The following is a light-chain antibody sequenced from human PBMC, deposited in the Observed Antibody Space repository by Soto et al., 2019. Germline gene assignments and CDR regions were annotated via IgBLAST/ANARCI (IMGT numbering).Light chain of an antibody. J-gene: IGLJ2*01. CDR1: SSNIGRNT. CDR3: AACDDSLNGPV. CDR2: IND. Sequence: QSVLTQPPSASGTPGQRVTISCSGSSSNIGRNTVNWYQQLPGTAPKLLIYINDQRPSGVPDRFSGSKSGTSASLAISGLQSEDEANYYCAACDDSLNGPVFGGGTKLTVL. V-gene: IGLV1-44*01.